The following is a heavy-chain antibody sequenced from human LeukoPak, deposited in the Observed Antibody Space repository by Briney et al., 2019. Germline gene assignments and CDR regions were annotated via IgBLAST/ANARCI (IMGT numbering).Heavy chain of an antibody. Sequence: SETLSLTCTVSGYSISTGYYWDWIRQPPGKGLEWIGTFYHGGSTYYNPSLKSRVTISVDTSKNQFSLKLSSATAADTAVYYCARRHYCSSTSCYAHDYWGQGTLVTVSS. CDR3: ARRHYCSSTSCYAHDY. CDR2: FYHGGST. J-gene: IGHJ4*02. V-gene: IGHV4-38-2*02. D-gene: IGHD2-2*01. CDR1: GYSISTGYY.